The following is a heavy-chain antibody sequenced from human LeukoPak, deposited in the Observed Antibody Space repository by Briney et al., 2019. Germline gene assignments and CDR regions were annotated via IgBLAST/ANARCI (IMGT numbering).Heavy chain of an antibody. Sequence: SQTLSLTCTASGGSISSGSYYWSWIRRPAGKGLEWIGRIYTSGSTSYNPSLKSRVTISIDTSKNQFSLKLSSVTAADTAMYYCARRPMGDAFDIWGQGTMVTVSS. CDR3: ARRPMGDAFDI. V-gene: IGHV4-61*02. CDR1: GGSISSGSYY. J-gene: IGHJ3*02. D-gene: IGHD3-10*01. CDR2: IYTSGST.